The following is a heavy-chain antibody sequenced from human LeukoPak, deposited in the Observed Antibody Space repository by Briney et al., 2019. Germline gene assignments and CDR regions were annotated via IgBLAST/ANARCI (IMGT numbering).Heavy chain of an antibody. D-gene: IGHD2/OR15-2a*01. V-gene: IGHV3-64D*09. CDR2: ISTFGDSA. CDR3: VKGLSRSPYGMDV. Sequence: GGSLRLSCAASGFTFSNAWMNWVRQAPGKGLEYVSAISTFGDSAYYADSVKGRFTISRDNSKNTLYLQMSSLRPEDTAVYFCVKGLSRSPYGMDVWGQGTTVTVSS. CDR1: GFTFSNAW. J-gene: IGHJ6*02.